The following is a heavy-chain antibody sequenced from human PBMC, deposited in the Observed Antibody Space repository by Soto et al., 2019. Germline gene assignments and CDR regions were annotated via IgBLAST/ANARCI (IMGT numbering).Heavy chain of an antibody. CDR3: ARDKITGLFDY. J-gene: IGHJ4*02. CDR2: INHSGST. D-gene: IGHD2-8*02. CDR1: DCSISSYY. V-gene: IGHV4-34*01. Sequence: KPAETLSLTCTVSDCSISSYYWTWIRQPPGTVLEWIGEINHSGSTNYNPSLKSRVTISVDTSKNQFSLKLTSVTAADTAVYYCARDKITGLFDYWGQGTLVTVTS.